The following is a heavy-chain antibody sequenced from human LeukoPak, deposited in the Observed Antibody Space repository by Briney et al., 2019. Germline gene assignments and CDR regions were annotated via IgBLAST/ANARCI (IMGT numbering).Heavy chain of an antibody. CDR1: GGTFSSYA. CDR3: ARIPLDTGGENWLDP. Sequence: SVKVSCKASGGTFSSYAISWVRQAPGQGLEWMGGIIPIFGTANYAQKFQGRVTITADESTSTAYMELSSLRSEDTAVYYCARIPLDTGGENWLDPWGQGTLVTVSS. J-gene: IGHJ5*02. V-gene: IGHV1-69*13. CDR2: IIPIFGTA. D-gene: IGHD5-18*01.